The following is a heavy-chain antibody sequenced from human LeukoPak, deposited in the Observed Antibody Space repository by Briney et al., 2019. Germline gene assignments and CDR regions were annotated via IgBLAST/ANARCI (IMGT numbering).Heavy chain of an antibody. Sequence: GGSLRLSCAASGFTFGSYAMSWVRQAPGKGLDWVSAISANSGTTYYADSVKGRFTISRDNSKKTLYLQMSSLRDEDTAVYYCASCPEHYGVFRRNYFDYWGQGTLVTVSS. J-gene: IGHJ4*02. D-gene: IGHD4-17*01. CDR2: ISANSGTT. CDR1: GFTFGSYA. V-gene: IGHV3-23*01. CDR3: ASCPEHYGVFRRNYFDY.